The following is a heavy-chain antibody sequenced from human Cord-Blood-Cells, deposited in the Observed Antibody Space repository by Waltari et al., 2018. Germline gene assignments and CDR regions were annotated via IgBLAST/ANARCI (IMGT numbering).Heavy chain of an antibody. D-gene: IGHD2-21*01. V-gene: IGHV4-39*01. CDR1: GGSTSSSSYN. CDR3: ARSLYCGGDCYWYFDL. CDR2: IYYSGST. Sequence: QLQLQESGPGLAKPSETLSLTCTVSGGSTSSSSYNWGWIRQTPGQGLEWIGSIYYSGSTYDNPSLESRVTVSVDTSKNQLSLKLGAVTAADTAVYYCARSLYCGGDCYWYFDLWGRGTLVTVSS. J-gene: IGHJ2*01.